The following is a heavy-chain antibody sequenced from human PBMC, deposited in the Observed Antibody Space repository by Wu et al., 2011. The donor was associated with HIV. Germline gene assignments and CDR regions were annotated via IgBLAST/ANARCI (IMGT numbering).Heavy chain of an antibody. CDR3: ARVHGYSSSWSIYYYYYMDV. D-gene: IGHD6-13*01. J-gene: IGHJ6*03. CDR1: GYTFTTFD. V-gene: IGHV1-8*02. CDR2: INPNSGDT. Sequence: LVQSGAEVKKPGASVKVSCKASGYTFTTFDINWVRQATGQGLEWMGWINPNSGDTGSAQKFQGRVSMTRNTSISTAYMELSSLRSGDTAVYYCARVHGYSSSWSIYYYYYMDVWGEGTTVTVSS.